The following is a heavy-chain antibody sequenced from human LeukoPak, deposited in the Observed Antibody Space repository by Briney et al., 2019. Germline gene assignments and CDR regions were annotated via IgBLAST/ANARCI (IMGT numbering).Heavy chain of an antibody. Sequence: GGSLRLSCAASGFTFSSYAMHWVRQAPGKGLEWVAVISYDGSNKYYADSVKGRFTISRDNSKNTLYLQTNSLRAEDTAVYYCARAEQWLVTAHWFDPWGQGTLVTVSS. V-gene: IGHV3-30*04. CDR3: ARAEQWLVTAHWFDP. CDR1: GFTFSSYA. J-gene: IGHJ5*02. D-gene: IGHD6-19*01. CDR2: ISYDGSNK.